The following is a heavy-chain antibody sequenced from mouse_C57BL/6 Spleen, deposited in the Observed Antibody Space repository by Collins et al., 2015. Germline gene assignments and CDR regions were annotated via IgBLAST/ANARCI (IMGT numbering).Heavy chain of an antibody. CDR1: GYAFSSYW. Sequence: QVQLQQSGAELVKPGASVKISCKASGYAFSSYWMNRVKQRPGKGLEWIGQIYPGDGDTNYNGKFKGKATLTADKSSSTAYMQLSSLTSEDSAVYFCAREGNYDYDGGAWFAYWGQGTLVTVSA. CDR3: AREGNYDYDGGAWFAY. V-gene: IGHV1-80*01. D-gene: IGHD2-4*01. J-gene: IGHJ3*01. CDR2: IYPGDGDT.